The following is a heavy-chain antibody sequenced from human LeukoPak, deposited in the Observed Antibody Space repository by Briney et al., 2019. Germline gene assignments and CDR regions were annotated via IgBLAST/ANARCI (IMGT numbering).Heavy chain of an antibody. Sequence: SETLSLTCAVYGGSFSGYYWSWIRQPPGRGQEWIGEINHSGSTNYNPSLKSRVTISVDTSKNQFSLQLSSVTAADTAVYYYARHSPIVSDAFDIWGQGTMVTVSS. CDR1: GGSFSGYY. D-gene: IGHD3-16*02. V-gene: IGHV4-34*01. CDR3: ARHSPIVSDAFDI. J-gene: IGHJ3*02. CDR2: INHSGST.